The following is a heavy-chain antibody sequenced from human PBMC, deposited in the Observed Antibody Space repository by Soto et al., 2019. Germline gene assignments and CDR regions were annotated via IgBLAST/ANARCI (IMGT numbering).Heavy chain of an antibody. CDR1: GGSLSGVDYY. CDR2: MYYTGKT. V-gene: IGHV4-31*03. J-gene: IGHJ5*02. D-gene: IGHD3-16*01. CDR3: ARDLYSHGQGFIA. Sequence: SETLSLTCTVSGGSLSGVDYYWGWIRQHPGGGLEWIGYMYYTGKTYYSPALESRVTISVDTSKDQFSLKLSSVTAADTAVYYCARDLYSHGQGFIAWGQGVLVTVS.